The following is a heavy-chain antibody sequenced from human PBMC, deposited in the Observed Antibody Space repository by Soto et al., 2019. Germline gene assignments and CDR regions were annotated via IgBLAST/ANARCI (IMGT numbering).Heavy chain of an antibody. D-gene: IGHD2-8*01. V-gene: IGHV4-34*01. Sequence: SQALSLTCAVYGGPFSGYYWSWIRQPPGKEMEWIGEINHSGSTNYNPSLKSLVTISVDTSKNQFSLKLSSVTAADTAVYYCARGPRLVTCTNGVCYTTVDFDYWGQGTLVTVSS. J-gene: IGHJ4*02. CDR2: INHSGST. CDR1: GGPFSGYY. CDR3: ARGPRLVTCTNGVCYTTVDFDY.